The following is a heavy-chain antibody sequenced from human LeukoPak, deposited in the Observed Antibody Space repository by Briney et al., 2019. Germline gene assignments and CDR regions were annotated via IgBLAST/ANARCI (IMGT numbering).Heavy chain of an antibody. CDR3: ARDRYSSSSFFSYYYGMDV. CDR2: IKQDGSEK. J-gene: IGHJ6*02. V-gene: IGHV3-7*01. D-gene: IGHD6-6*01. Sequence: GGSLRLSCAASGFTFSSYWMSWVRQASGKGLEWVGNIKQDGSEKYYVDSVKGRFTISRDNAKNSLHLQMNSLRAEDTALYYCARDRYSSSSFFSYYYGMDVWGQGTTVTVSS. CDR1: GFTFSSYW.